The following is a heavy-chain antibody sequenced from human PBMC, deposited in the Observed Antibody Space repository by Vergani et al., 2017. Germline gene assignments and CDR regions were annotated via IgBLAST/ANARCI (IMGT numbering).Heavy chain of an antibody. CDR1: GGSFTSYH. V-gene: IGHV4-34*01. Sequence: QVQLQQWGGGLLKPSETLSLTCVVNGGSFTSYHWTWIRQSPGEGLEWVGDIDHTGRPDYNSSLKSRLTISVDKSRNQFSLTLNSVTATDTAIYICARVNTKTNGHLYYYYYMDVWGQGTAVTVS. CDR2: IDHTGRP. D-gene: IGHD2-8*01. J-gene: IGHJ6*03. CDR3: ARVNTKTNGHLYYYYYMDV.